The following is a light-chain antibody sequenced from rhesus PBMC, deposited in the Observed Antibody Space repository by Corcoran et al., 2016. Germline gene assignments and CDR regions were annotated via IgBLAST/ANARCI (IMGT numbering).Light chain of an antibody. CDR1: QGMSSW. Sequence: DIQMTQSPSSLSASVGDTVTITCRASQGMSSWLAWYQQKPGKAPKLLVYKASSLQSGVPSSFSGSGSGTAFTLTISSLQSEDFATYYCQQYSTRPLTFGGGTKVELK. CDR2: KAS. V-gene: IGKV1-22*01. CDR3: QQYSTRPLT. J-gene: IGKJ4*01.